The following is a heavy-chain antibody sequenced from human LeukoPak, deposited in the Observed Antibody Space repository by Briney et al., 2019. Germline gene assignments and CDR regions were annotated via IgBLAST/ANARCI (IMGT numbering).Heavy chain of an antibody. V-gene: IGHV3-48*04. Sequence: GGSLRLSCADSTFTFSTYAMNWVRQAPGKGLEWVSYITTSSGTIYYADSVKGRFTISRDNAKNSLYLQMNSLRAEDMAVYYCASPGAVVPTSGTTSDVWGQGTMVTVSS. CDR2: ITTSSGTI. D-gene: IGHD2-2*01. CDR3: ASPGAVVPTSGTTSDV. CDR1: TFTFSTYA. J-gene: IGHJ3*01.